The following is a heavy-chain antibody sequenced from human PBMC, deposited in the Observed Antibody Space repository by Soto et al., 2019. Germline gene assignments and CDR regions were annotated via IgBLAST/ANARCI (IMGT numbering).Heavy chain of an antibody. J-gene: IGHJ4*02. CDR1: GFTFSSYA. CDR2: VSGSGGST. V-gene: IGHV3-23*01. Sequence: GGSLRLSCAASGFTFSSYAMSWVRQAPGKGLEWVSAVSGSGGSTYYSDSVKGRFTISRDNSKNTLYLQMNSLRAGDRAVYYCAKVFDSSVTPFDYWGQGPLFTVSS. CDR3: AKVFDSSVTPFDY. D-gene: IGHD3-22*01.